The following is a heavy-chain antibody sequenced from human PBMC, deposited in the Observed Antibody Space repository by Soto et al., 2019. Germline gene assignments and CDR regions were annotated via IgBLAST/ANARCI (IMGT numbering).Heavy chain of an antibody. J-gene: IGHJ6*03. D-gene: IGHD5-12*01. CDR1: GYSFTSYW. V-gene: IGHV5-51*01. CDR2: IYPGDSDT. Sequence: PGESLKISCKGSGYSFTSYWIGWVRQMPGKGLEWMGIIYPGDSDTRYSPSFQGQVTISADKSISTAYVQWSSLKASDTAKYYCARFIFVQYSGYDPQNYCMDVWGKGTTVTVSS. CDR3: ARFIFVQYSGYDPQNYCMDV.